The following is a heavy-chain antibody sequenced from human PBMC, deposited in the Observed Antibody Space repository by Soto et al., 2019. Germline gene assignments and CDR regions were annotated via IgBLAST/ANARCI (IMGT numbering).Heavy chain of an antibody. CDR3: VRDLLGSGGHFDY. J-gene: IGHJ4*02. CDR2: IWYDGSNT. Sequence: QVQLVESGGGVVQPGRSLRVYGAASGFMFSSFGMHWVRQAPGKGLEWVAHIWYDGSNTYYADSVKGRFTIPRDNSRNTVSLQMNSLRAEDAAVYHCVRDLLGSGGHFDYWGQGTLVTVSS. CDR1: GFMFSSFG. D-gene: IGHD7-27*01. V-gene: IGHV3-33*01.